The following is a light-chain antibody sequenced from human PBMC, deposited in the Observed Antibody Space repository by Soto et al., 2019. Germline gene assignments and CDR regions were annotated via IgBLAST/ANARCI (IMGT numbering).Light chain of an antibody. CDR2: GAS. V-gene: IGKV3-15*01. CDR1: QSVGSY. Sequence: EIVMTQSPATLSVSPGERATLSCRASQSVGSYLAWYQQKPGQAPRLLIYGASTRATGIPARFSGSGSGTEFTLTISSLQSEDFAVYYCQQYNNWPPWTFGQGTKVDIK. J-gene: IGKJ1*01. CDR3: QQYNNWPPWT.